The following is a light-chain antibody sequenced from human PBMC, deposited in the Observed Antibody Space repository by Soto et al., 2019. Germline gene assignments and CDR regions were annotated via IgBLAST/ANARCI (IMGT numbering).Light chain of an antibody. CDR3: LQDYNFPLT. J-gene: IGKJ4*01. CDR2: AAS. Sequence: ALQMTQSPSSVSASLGDRVTITCRASQDIGNDLAWYQQRPGQAPKLLIYAASSLQSGLPSRFSGGGSGTEFTLTINNLQPGDIATYYCLQDYNFPLTFGGGTKVEIK. V-gene: IGKV1-6*01. CDR1: QDIGND.